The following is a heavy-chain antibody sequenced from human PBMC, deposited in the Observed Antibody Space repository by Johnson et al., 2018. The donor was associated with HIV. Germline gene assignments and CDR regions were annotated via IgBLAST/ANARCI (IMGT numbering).Heavy chain of an antibody. CDR3: AARYSGYADAAFDI. CDR2: ISWNSGSI. V-gene: IGHV3-9*01. CDR1: GFTFDDYA. D-gene: IGHD5-12*01. J-gene: IGHJ3*02. Sequence: VQLVESGGGLVQPGRSLRLSCAASGFTFDDYAMHWVRQAPGKGLEWVSGISWNSGSIGYADPVKGRFTISRDNAKNSRYLQMNSLRAEDTALYYCAARYSGYADAAFDIWGQGTMVTVSS.